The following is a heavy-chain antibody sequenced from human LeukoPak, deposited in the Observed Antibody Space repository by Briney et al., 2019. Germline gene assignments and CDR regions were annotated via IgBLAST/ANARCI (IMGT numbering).Heavy chain of an antibody. J-gene: IGHJ4*02. D-gene: IGHD5-24*01. Sequence: SETLSLTCTVSGGSISSYYWSWIRQPPGKGLEWIGYIYYSGSTNYNPSLKSRVTISVDTSKNQFSLKLSSVTAADTAVYYCARGYGYSPNFDYWGQGTLVTVFS. V-gene: IGHV4-59*01. CDR1: GGSISSYY. CDR3: ARGYGYSPNFDY. CDR2: IYYSGST.